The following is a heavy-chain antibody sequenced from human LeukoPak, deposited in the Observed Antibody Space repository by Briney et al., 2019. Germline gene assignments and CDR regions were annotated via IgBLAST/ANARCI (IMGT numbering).Heavy chain of an antibody. Sequence: SETLSLTCAVYGGSFSGYYWSWIRQPPGKGLEWIGYIYSSGHTNYNPSLKSRVTISLDTSKTQFSLRLSSVTAADTAVYYCARHVGVSKSFDIWGQGTMVTVSS. V-gene: IGHV4-59*08. CDR1: GGSFSGYY. CDR3: ARHVGVSKSFDI. J-gene: IGHJ3*02. D-gene: IGHD2-15*01. CDR2: IYSSGHT.